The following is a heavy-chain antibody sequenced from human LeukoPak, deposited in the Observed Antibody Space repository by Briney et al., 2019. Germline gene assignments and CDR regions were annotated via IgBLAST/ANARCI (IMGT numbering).Heavy chain of an antibody. D-gene: IGHD6-13*01. CDR1: GGSISNYY. CDR3: ARVVSSSWYGGFDY. Sequence: PSETLSLTCTVSGGSISNYYWSWIRQPPGKGLEWIGYIYYSGSTNYNPSLKSRVTISVDTSKNQFSLKLSSVTAADTAVYYCARVVSSSWYGGFDYWGQGTLVTVSS. J-gene: IGHJ4*02. CDR2: IYYSGST. V-gene: IGHV4-59*01.